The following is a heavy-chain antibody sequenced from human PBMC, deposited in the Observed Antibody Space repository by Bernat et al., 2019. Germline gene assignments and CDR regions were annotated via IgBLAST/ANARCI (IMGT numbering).Heavy chain of an antibody. CDR3: ARDLTGTPL. CDR1: GYTFTGYY. J-gene: IGHJ4*02. V-gene: IGHV1-2*02. CDR2: INPNSGDT. D-gene: IGHD1-20*01. Sequence: QVQLVQSGAEVKKPGASVKVSCKASGYTFTGYYMNWVRQAPGQGLEWMGWINPNSGDTKYAQKFQGRVAVTRDTSISTAYMELSRLTSDDTAVYYCARDLTGTPLWGQGTLVTASS.